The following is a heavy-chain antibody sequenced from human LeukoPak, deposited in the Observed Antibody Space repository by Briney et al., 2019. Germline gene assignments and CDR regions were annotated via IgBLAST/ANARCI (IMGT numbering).Heavy chain of an antibody. CDR2: FDPEDGET. J-gene: IGHJ3*02. D-gene: IGHD3-16*02. Sequence: GASVKVSCKVSGYTLTELSMHWVRQAPGKGLEWMGGFDPEDGETIYAQKFQGRVTMTEDTSTDTAYMELSSLRSEDTAVYYCTREGVYAPDPSSYHRDAFDIWGQGTVVIVSS. CDR1: GYTLTELS. V-gene: IGHV1-24*01. CDR3: TREGVYAPDPSSYHRDAFDI.